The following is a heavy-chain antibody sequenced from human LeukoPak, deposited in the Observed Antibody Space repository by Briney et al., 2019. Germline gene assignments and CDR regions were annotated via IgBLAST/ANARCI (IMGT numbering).Heavy chain of an antibody. J-gene: IGHJ5*02. CDR2: IYTSGST. CDR1: GGSISSGSYY. Sequence: SETLSLTCTVSGGSISSGSYYWSWIRQPAGKELEWIGRIYTSGSTNYNPSLKSRVTISVDTSKNQLSLKLSSVTAADTAVYYCARAGAMVRVFDPWGQGTLVTVSS. V-gene: IGHV4-61*02. D-gene: IGHD3-10*01. CDR3: ARAGAMVRVFDP.